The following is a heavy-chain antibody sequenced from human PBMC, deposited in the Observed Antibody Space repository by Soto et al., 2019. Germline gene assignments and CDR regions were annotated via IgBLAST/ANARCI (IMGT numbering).Heavy chain of an antibody. D-gene: IGHD6-13*01. CDR3: ARGLASSSPSDY. Sequence: QVPLVQSGAEVKKPGASVKVSCKASGYIFPDYYVHWVRQAPGEGLEWMGGIIPIFGTANYAQKFQGRVTITADESTSTAYMELSSLRSEDTAVYYCARGLASSSPSDYWGQGTLVTVSS. CDR2: IIPIFGTA. V-gene: IGHV1-69*01. J-gene: IGHJ4*02. CDR1: GYIFPDYY.